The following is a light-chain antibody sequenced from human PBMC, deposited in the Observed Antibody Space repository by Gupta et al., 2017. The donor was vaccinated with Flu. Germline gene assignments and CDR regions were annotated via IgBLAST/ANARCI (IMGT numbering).Light chain of an antibody. J-gene: IGLJ1*01. CDR1: KLGDQY. CDR3: QAWDSSAAV. Sequence: SPGQTASITCSGDKLGDQYTCWYQQKPGQSPVLVIYHDTKRPSGIPERFSGSNSGNTATLTISGTQAMDEADYYCQAWDSSAAVFGPGTKVTVL. CDR2: HDT. V-gene: IGLV3-1*01.